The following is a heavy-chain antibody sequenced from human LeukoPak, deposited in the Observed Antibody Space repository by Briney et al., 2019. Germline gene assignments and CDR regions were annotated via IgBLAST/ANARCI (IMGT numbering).Heavy chain of an antibody. CDR2: IIPILGIA. CDR3: KIVVVPAAGNFDY. Sequence: SVKVSCKASGGTFSSYTISWVRQAPGQGLEWMGGIIPILGIANYAQKFQGRATITADKSTSTAYMELSSLRSEDTAVYYCKIVVVPAAGNFDYWCQGTLVTVSS. J-gene: IGHJ4*02. CDR1: GGTFSSYT. D-gene: IGHD2-2*01. V-gene: IGHV1-69*10.